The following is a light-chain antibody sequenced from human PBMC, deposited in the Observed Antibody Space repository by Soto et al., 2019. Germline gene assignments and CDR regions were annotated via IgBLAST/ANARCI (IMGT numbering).Light chain of an antibody. Sequence: DFQMAQSPSALAASLVDGFTLTCRASQNIRSRLAWFQQKPGKAPKLLIYDASSLESGVPQRFSGSGSGTEFTLTISSLQTDDFSTYYCQQYHSYWTFGQGTKVDIK. CDR3: QQYHSYWT. CDR2: DAS. J-gene: IGKJ1*01. CDR1: QNIRSR. V-gene: IGKV1-5*01.